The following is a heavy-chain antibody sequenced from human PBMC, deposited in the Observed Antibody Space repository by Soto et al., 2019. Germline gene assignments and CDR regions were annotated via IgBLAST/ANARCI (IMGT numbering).Heavy chain of an antibody. V-gene: IGHV4-31*03. D-gene: IGHD2-2*01. J-gene: IGHJ5*02. CDR2: IYHTGKT. CDR1: GDAIYIGVYY. CDR3: ARDGRSTANSIDP. Sequence: PSETLSLTCTVSGDAIYIGVYYWTWIRQHPGKGLEWIGYIYHTGKTYYNPSLESRVTMSVYTSKNQFSLKLASVTAADTAVYYCARDGRSTANSIDPWGQGSMVTV.